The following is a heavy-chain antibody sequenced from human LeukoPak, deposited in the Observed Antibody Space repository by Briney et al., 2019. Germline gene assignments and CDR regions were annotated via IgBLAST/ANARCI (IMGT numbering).Heavy chain of an antibody. CDR3: AKDLSAMVSYYYYYGMDV. Sequence: GRSLRLSCAASGFTFSSYGMHWVRQALGKGLEWVAVISYDGSNKYYADSVKGRFTISRDNSKNTLYLQMNSLRAEDTAVYYCAKDLSAMVSYYYYYGMDVWGQGTTVTVSS. V-gene: IGHV3-30*18. J-gene: IGHJ6*02. D-gene: IGHD5-18*01. CDR2: ISYDGSNK. CDR1: GFTFSSYG.